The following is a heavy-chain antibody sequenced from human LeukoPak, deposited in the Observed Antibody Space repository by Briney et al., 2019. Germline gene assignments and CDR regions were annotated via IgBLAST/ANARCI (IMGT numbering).Heavy chain of an antibody. Sequence: GGSLRLSCAASGFTFSNSWMNWVRQAPGKGLEWVANIKQDGSEKYYVDSVKGRFTISRDNAKNSLYLQMNSLRAEDTAVYYCARRGDTNSMGAFDIWGQGTMVTVSS. J-gene: IGHJ3*02. CDR2: IKQDGSEK. CDR1: GFTFSNSW. CDR3: ARRGDTNSMGAFDI. V-gene: IGHV3-7*05. D-gene: IGHD2/OR15-2a*01.